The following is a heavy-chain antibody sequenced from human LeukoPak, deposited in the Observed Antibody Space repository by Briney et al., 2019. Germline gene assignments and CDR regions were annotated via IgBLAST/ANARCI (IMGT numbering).Heavy chain of an antibody. V-gene: IGHV1-46*01. J-gene: IGHJ6*02. Sequence: EASVKVSCKAPGYILTNYYMHWVRQAPGQGLEWMGIINPSDGGTSYAQNFQDRVTMTRDTSTSTVYMELSSLRSDDTAVYYCARGWNCGGDCYFYYYVMDVWGQGTTVTVSS. CDR3: ARGWNCGGDCYFYYYVMDV. CDR2: INPSDGGT. D-gene: IGHD2-21*02. CDR1: GYILTNYY.